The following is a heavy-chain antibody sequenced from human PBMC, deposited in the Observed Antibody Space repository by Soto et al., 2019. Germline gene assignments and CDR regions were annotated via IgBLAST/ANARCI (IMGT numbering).Heavy chain of an antibody. J-gene: IGHJ4*02. CDR3: AVVPAATFDY. CDR1: GGCISSSSYY. V-gene: IGHV4-39*01. D-gene: IGHD2-2*01. Sequence: NRXASLSVTSTVCGGCISSSSYYWGWIRQPPGKGLEWIGSIYYSGSTYYNPSLKSRVTMSVDTSKNQFSLKLSSVTAADTAVYYCAVVPAATFDYCGQRTLVTVSS. CDR2: IYYSGST.